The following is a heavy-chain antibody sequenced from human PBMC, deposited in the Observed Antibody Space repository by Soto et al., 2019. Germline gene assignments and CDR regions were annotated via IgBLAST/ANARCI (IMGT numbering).Heavy chain of an antibody. V-gene: IGHV4-31*03. D-gene: IGHD3-10*01. CDR3: ARGRADNYYYYYLDV. Sequence: SETLSLTCTVSGGSISSGGYYWSWIRQHPGKGLEWIGYIYYSGSTYYNPSLKSRVTISVDTSKNQFSLKLSSVTAADTAVYYCARGRADNYYYYYLDVWGKGTTVTVSS. CDR2: IYYSGST. CDR1: GGSISSGGYY. J-gene: IGHJ6*03.